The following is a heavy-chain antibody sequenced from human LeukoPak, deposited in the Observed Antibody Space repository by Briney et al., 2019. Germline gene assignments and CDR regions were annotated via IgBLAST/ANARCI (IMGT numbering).Heavy chain of an antibody. J-gene: IGHJ4*02. D-gene: IGHD3-10*01. CDR1: GFIFGDYG. Sequence: GRSLRLSCTASGFIFGDYGLSWVRQAPGKGLEWVGFIRSKAYGGTTEYAASVKGRFTISGDDSKSIAYLQMNSLKTEDTAVYYCTRIYGSGSYLCDYWGQGTLVIVSS. CDR2: IRSKAYGGTT. CDR3: TRIYGSGSYLCDY. V-gene: IGHV3-49*04.